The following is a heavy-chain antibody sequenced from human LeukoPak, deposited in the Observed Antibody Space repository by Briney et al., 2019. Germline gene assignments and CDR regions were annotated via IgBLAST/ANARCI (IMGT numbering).Heavy chain of an antibody. J-gene: IGHJ5*02. CDR1: GFTFSSYW. CDR2: IKQDGSEK. CDR3: ARDYYDSSGYSRGAYNWFDP. D-gene: IGHD3-22*01. Sequence: PGGSLRLSCAASGFTFSSYWMSWVRQAPGKGLEWVANIKQDGSEKYYVASVKGRFTVSRDNAKNSLYLQMNSLRAEDTAVYYCARDYYDSSGYSRGAYNWFDPWGQGTLVTVSS. V-gene: IGHV3-7*01.